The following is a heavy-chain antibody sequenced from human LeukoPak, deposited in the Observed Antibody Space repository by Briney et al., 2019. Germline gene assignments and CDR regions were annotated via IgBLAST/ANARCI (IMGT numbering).Heavy chain of an antibody. V-gene: IGHV3-21*01. CDR3: AKDMVAYGSGSADY. Sequence: GGSLRLSCAASGFTFSSYSMNWVRQAPGKGLEWVSSISRSSSSYIYYADSVKGRFTISRDNAKNSLYLQMNSLRAEDTAVYYCAKDMVAYGSGSADYWGQGTQVTVSS. CDR1: GFTFSSYS. J-gene: IGHJ4*02. CDR2: ISRSSSSYI. D-gene: IGHD3-10*01.